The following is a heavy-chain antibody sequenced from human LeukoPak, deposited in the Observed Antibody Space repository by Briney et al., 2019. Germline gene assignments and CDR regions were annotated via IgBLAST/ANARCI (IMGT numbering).Heavy chain of an antibody. Sequence: GGSLRLSCAASGFXFSTYWIHWVRQAPGKGQVWVSRINSDGSSRNYADSVKGRFTISRDNAKNTLNLQMNSLRAEDTAVYYCARAPYYASGTYYYFYYAMVVWGQGTTVTVSS. D-gene: IGHD3-10*01. V-gene: IGHV3-74*01. CDR2: INSDGSSR. J-gene: IGHJ6*02. CDR1: GFXFSTYW. CDR3: ARAPYYASGTYYYFYYAMVV.